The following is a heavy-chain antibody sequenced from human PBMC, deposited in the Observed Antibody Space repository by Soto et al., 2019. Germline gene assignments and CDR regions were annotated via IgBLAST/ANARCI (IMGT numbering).Heavy chain of an antibody. CDR2: IYYSGST. D-gene: IGHD3-9*01. CDR1: GGSISSSSYY. V-gene: IGHV4-39*01. Sequence: QLQLQESGPGLVKPSETLSLTCTVSGGSISSSSYYWGWIRQPPGKGLEWIGSIYYSGSTYYNPSLKSRVTISVDTSKNQFSLKLSSVTAADTAVYYCARHQYYDILTGYYLYYFDYWGQGTLVTVSS. CDR3: ARHQYYDILTGYYLYYFDY. J-gene: IGHJ4*02.